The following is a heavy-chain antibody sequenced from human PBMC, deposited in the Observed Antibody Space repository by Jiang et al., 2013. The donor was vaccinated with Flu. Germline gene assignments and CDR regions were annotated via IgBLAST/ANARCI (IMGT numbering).Heavy chain of an antibody. CDR1: GDTSTLYG. D-gene: IGHD6-19*01. CDR3: ARDPKGRTVAGTAGYLDL. J-gene: IGHJ2*01. Sequence: SGAEVKKPGASVKVTCKASGDTSTLYGVSWVRQAPGQGLEWVGWISAYNGNINYAQQFQGRVTMTTDTVTSTVYMELRSLRSDDTAVYYCARDPKGRTVAGTAGYLDLWGRGTLVTVSS. V-gene: IGHV1-18*04. CDR2: ISAYNGNI.